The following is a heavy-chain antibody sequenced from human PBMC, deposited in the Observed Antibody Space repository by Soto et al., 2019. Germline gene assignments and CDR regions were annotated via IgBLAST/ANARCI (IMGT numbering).Heavy chain of an antibody. CDR3: AISDSSGGNDY. D-gene: IGHD6-19*01. Sequence: QVQLVQSGAEVKKPGSSVKVSCKASGGTFSSYTISWVRQAPGQGLEWMGRIIPILGIANYAQKFQGRVTITADKSTSTAYMELSSLRSEDTAVYYCAISDSSGGNDYWGQGTLVTVSS. CDR2: IIPILGIA. J-gene: IGHJ4*02. CDR1: GGTFSSYT. V-gene: IGHV1-69*02.